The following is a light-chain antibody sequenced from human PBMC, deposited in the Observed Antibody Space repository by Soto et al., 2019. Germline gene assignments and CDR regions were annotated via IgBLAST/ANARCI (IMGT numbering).Light chain of an antibody. CDR1: QSVSSN. CDR2: GAS. CDR3: QQYNNWPPT. Sequence: EIVMTQSPATLSVSPGERATLSCRASQSVSSNLAWYQQKPGQAPRLLIYGASTRATGIPARFSGSGSGTEFTLTISSLQSEDFAVYYCQQYNNWPPTFVQGTQLEIK. J-gene: IGKJ2*01. V-gene: IGKV3-15*01.